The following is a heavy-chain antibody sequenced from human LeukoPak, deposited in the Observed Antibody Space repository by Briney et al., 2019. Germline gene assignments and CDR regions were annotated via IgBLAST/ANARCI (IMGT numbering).Heavy chain of an antibody. Sequence: SETLSLTCTVSGGSISSYYWSWIRQPAGRGLEWIGRIYTSGSTNYNPSLKSRVTISVDTSKNQFSLKLSSVTAADTAVYYRARFSTASAFDYWGQGTLVTVSS. CDR3: ARFSTASAFDY. J-gene: IGHJ4*02. V-gene: IGHV4-4*07. CDR2: IYTSGST. D-gene: IGHD2/OR15-2a*01. CDR1: GGSISSYY.